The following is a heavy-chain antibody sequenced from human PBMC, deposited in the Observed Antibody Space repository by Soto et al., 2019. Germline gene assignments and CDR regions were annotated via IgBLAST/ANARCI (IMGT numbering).Heavy chain of an antibody. CDR1: GGSLSSGDYY. V-gene: IGHV4-39*01. J-gene: IGHJ4*02. CDR2: IYYSGST. Sequence: QVQLQESGPGLVKPSQTLSLTCTVSGGSLSSGDYYWNWVRQRPGKGLEWIGSIYYSGSTYYNPSLKSRVTISVDTSKNQFSLKVSSVTATDTAVYYCARHKDTSSRYLLPDYWGQGTLVTVSS. D-gene: IGHD6-13*01. CDR3: ARHKDTSSRYLLPDY.